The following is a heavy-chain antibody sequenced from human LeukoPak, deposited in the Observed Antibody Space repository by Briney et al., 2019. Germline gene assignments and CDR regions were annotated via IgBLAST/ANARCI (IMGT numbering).Heavy chain of an antibody. CDR1: GGSISTYY. J-gene: IGHJ6*02. CDR3: ARGCSSTSCPLDV. V-gene: IGHV4-59*01. CDR2: IYYSGST. D-gene: IGHD2-2*01. Sequence: PSETLSLTCTVSGGSISTYYWSWIRQPPGKGLEWVGYIYYSGSTNYNPSLKSRVTISVDTSKNQFSLKLSSVTAADTAVYYCARGCSSTSCPLDVWGQGTTVTVSS.